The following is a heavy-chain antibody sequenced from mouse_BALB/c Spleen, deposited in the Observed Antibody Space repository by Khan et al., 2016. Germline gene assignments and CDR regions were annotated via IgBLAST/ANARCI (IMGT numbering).Heavy chain of an antibody. CDR2: ISYSGST. D-gene: IGHD2-4*01. V-gene: IGHV3-2*02. CDR1: GFSIPSDYA. Sequence: EVQLQESGPGLVKPSQSLSLTCTVTGFSIPSDYAWHWIRQFPGNKLEWMGYISYSGSTSYNPSLKSRISITRDTSKNQFFLQLNSATTEDTATYYCARRVITTWGYYVDYWGPGTTLTVSS. CDR3: ARRVITTWGYYVDY. J-gene: IGHJ2*01.